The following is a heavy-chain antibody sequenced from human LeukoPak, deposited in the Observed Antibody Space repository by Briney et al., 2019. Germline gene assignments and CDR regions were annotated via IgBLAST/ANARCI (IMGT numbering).Heavy chain of an antibody. CDR2: IYYSGST. V-gene: IGHV4-39*01. CDR3: ARHKDYYYSYMDV. CDR1: GDSLSTSRYY. J-gene: IGHJ6*03. Sequence: PAETLSLTCSVSGDSLSTSRYYWGWIRQPPGKGLEWFGTIYYSGSTCYNPSLTSRVTISVDTSKNQFSLKLSSVTAADTPVYYCARHKDYYYSYMDVGGKGPRSPSP.